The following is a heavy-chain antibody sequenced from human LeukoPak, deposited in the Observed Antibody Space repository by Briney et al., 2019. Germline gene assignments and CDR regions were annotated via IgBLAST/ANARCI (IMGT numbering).Heavy chain of an antibody. D-gene: IGHD1-26*01. V-gene: IGHV3-7*03. CDR1: GFTFSSYW. J-gene: IGHJ3*02. CDR2: IKQDGSEK. Sequence: GGSLRLSCAASGFTFSSYWMSWVRQAPGKGLEWVANIKQDGSEKYYVDSVKGRFTISRDNAKNSLYLQMNSLRAEDTALYYCAKDLSGSYSYDAFDIWGQGTMVTVSS. CDR3: AKDLSGSYSYDAFDI.